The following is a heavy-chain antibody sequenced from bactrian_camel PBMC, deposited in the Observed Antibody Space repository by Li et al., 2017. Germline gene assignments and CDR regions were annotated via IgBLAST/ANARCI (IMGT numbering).Heavy chain of an antibody. V-gene: IGHV3S67*01. J-gene: IGHJ6*01. D-gene: IGHD5*01. CDR3: AAGQGVGWCLDVIRVGAEADFDY. CDR1: GYNYRSYC. Sequence: VQLVESGGGSVQPGGSLKLSCSATGYNYRSYCLGWVRQGPGKERERVARITSDGSKRYADSVKDRFTISKDNAKNTLYLEMNSLKPEDTATYYCAAGQGVGWCLDVIRVGAEADFDYWGHGTQVTVS. CDR2: ITSDGSK.